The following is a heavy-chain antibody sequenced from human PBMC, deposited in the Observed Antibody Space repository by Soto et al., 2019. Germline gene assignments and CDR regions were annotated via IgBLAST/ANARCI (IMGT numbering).Heavy chain of an antibody. V-gene: IGHV4-39*01. J-gene: IGHJ5*02. CDR3: ARQSYYGSGLNWFDP. D-gene: IGHD3-10*01. CDR1: GGSISSSSYY. Sequence: SETLSLTCTVSGGSISSSSYYCGWIRQPPGKGLEWIGSIYYSGSTYYNPSLKSRVTISVATSKNQFSMKLSSVTAADPAVYYCARQSYYGSGLNWFDPWGQGTLVTVSS. CDR2: IYYSGST.